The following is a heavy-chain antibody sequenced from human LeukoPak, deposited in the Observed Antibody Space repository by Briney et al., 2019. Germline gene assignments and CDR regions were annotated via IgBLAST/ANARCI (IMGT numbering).Heavy chain of an antibody. D-gene: IGHD6-19*01. CDR3: ARPYSSAWDDWFDP. CDR2: INPNSGAT. V-gene: IGHV1-2*02. CDR1: GYTFTGYY. Sequence: ASVKVSCKASGYTFTGYYMHWVRQAPGQGLEWMGWINPNSGATNYTQKFQGRVTMTTDTSISTAYMELRRLRSDDTAVYYCARPYSSAWDDWFDPWGQGTLVTVSS. J-gene: IGHJ5*02.